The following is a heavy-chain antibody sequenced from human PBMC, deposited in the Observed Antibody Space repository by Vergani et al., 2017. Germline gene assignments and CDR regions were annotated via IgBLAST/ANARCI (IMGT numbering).Heavy chain of an antibody. Sequence: QVQLVQSGAEVKKPGASVKVSCKASGYTFTGYYLHWVRQAPGQGLEWMGWINPNSGGTNYAQKFQGCVTMTRDTSIITAYMALSRLSSEHTAVYYCARGNLGYCSSTSCYGGGYYYMDVWGKGTTVTVSS. D-gene: IGHD2-2*01. CDR2: INPNSGGT. CDR1: GYTFTGYY. J-gene: IGHJ6*03. CDR3: ARGNLGYCSSTSCYGGGYYYMDV. V-gene: IGHV1-2*04.